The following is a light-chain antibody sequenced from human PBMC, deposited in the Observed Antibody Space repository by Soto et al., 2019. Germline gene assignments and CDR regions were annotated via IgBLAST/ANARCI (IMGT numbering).Light chain of an antibody. CDR1: QGISSY. CDR2: AAS. CDR3: QQYYSFPWT. J-gene: IGKJ1*01. V-gene: IGKV1-8*01. Sequence: AIRMTQSPSSLSASTGDRVTITCRASQGISSYLAWYQQKPGKAPKLLIYAASTLQSWVPSSVSGSGSATDLTLTISCLQSEDFASDYCQQYYSFPWTFGQGTKVEIK.